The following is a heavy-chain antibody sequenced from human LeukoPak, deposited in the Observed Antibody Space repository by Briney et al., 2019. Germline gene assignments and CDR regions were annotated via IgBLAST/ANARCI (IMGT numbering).Heavy chain of an antibody. D-gene: IGHD2-15*01. CDR2: ISYDGSNK. Sequence: GGSLRLSCAASGFTLSDYYMDWVRQAPGKGLEWVAVISYDGSNKYYADSVKGRFTISRDNSKNTLYLQMNSLRAEDTAVYYCAREELLRLFDYWGQGTLVTVSS. CDR1: GFTLSDYY. J-gene: IGHJ4*02. V-gene: IGHV3-30-3*01. CDR3: AREELLRLFDY.